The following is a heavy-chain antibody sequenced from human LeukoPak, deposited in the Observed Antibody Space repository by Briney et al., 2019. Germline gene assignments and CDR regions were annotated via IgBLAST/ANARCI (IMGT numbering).Heavy chain of an antibody. CDR1: GGSISSYY. J-gene: IGHJ4*02. D-gene: IGHD6-6*01. V-gene: IGHV4-4*07. CDR3: ARDGEGSPSFDY. CDR2: IYTSGST. Sequence: SETLSLACTVSGGSISSYYWSWIRQPAGKGLEWIGRIYTSGSTNYNPSLKSRVTMSVDTSRNQFSLKLGSVTAADTAVYYCARDGEGSPSFDYWGQGTLVTVSS.